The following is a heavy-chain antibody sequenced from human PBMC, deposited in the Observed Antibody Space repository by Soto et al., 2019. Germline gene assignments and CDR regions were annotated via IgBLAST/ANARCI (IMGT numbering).Heavy chain of an antibody. Sequence: QVQLVQSGAEVKKPGSSVKVSCKASGGTFSSYAISWVRQAPGQGLEWMGGIIPIFGTANYAQKFQGRVTITADESTGTAYMGLSSLRSEDTAVYYCAKAPTDIVLVPAAISGMDVWGQGTTVTVSS. D-gene: IGHD2-2*02. J-gene: IGHJ6*02. V-gene: IGHV1-69*12. CDR3: AKAPTDIVLVPAAISGMDV. CDR2: IIPIFGTA. CDR1: GGTFSSYA.